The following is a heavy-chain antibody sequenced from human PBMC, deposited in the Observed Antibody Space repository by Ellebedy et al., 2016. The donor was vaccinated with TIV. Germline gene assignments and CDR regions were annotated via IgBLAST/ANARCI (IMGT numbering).Heavy chain of an antibody. D-gene: IGHD1-14*01. CDR2: ISSTSSHI. CDR1: GFTFSSYS. Sequence: GESLKISCAASGFTFSSYSMNWVRQAPGKGLEWVSSISSTSSHIYYADSVQGRFTISRDNAKNSLYLQMSSLRAEDTALYYCARGGNAESAVSHWGQGTLVTVSS. J-gene: IGHJ4*02. CDR3: ARGGNAESAVSH. V-gene: IGHV3-21*04.